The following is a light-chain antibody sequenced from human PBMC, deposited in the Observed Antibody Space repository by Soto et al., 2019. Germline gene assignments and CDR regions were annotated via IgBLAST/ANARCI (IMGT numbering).Light chain of an antibody. V-gene: IGKV3-11*01. Sequence: EIVLTQSPATLSLSPGERATLSCRASQSVSKYLAWYQQKPGQAPRLLIHDASNRATGIPARFSGSGSGTDFTLTISSREPEDFGVYYCQQRSNWPQITFGGGTKVAIK. CDR1: QSVSKY. J-gene: IGKJ4*01. CDR3: QQRSNWPQIT. CDR2: DAS.